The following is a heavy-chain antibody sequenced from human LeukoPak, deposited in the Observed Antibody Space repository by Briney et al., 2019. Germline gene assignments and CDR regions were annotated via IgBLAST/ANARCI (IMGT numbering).Heavy chain of an antibody. D-gene: IGHD2-2*01. CDR2: ISGSGYNT. CDR1: GFTFTNYA. V-gene: IGHV3-23*01. Sequence: GGSLRLSCAASGFTFTNYAMTWVRQAPSRGREGVSGISGSGYNTYYADSVKGRFTISRDNCKNMVFLPMNRLRAEDTAVYYCAKERSAVPDASNYWGQGTLVTVSS. CDR3: AKERSAVPDASNY. J-gene: IGHJ4*02.